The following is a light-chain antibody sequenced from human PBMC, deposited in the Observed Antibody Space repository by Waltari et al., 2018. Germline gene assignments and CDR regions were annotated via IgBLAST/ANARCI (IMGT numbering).Light chain of an antibody. CDR2: GAF. CDR1: QDISND. J-gene: IGKJ4*01. Sequence: DIQMTQSPSSLSASVGDRVTITCRASQDISNDLAWFQQKSGRAPKSLIYGAFRLRSGVPSKFSGSSSATDFTLTISSLQPEDFASYYCQQYSSYPFTFGGGTKVEI. V-gene: IGKV1-16*02. CDR3: QQYSSYPFT.